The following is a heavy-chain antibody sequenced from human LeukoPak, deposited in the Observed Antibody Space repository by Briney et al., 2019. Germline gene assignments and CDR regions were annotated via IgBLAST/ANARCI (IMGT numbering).Heavy chain of an antibody. CDR2: INHSGST. CDR1: GGSFSGYY. D-gene: IGHD3-10*01. Sequence: SETLSLTCAVYGGSFSGYYWSCIRQPPGKGLEWSGEINHSGSTNYNPSLKRRVPISVDTSKNQFSLKLSSVTAADTAVYYCARAGAYYGSGIPLDIWGQGTMVTVSS. CDR3: ARAGAYYGSGIPLDI. V-gene: IGHV4-34*01. J-gene: IGHJ3*02.